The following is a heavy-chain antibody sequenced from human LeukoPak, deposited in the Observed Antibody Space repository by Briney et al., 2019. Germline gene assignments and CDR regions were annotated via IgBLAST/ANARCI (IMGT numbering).Heavy chain of an antibody. CDR2: INAGNGNT. CDR3: AREGLYCSGGNCYRDFDY. J-gene: IGHJ4*02. CDR1: GYIFTTYA. Sequence: ASVKVSCKASGYIFTTYAMHWLRQAPGQSLEWMAWINAGNGNTKYSQKFQGRVTITRDTSANTAYMELSSLRSEDTAMYYCAREGLYCSGGNCYRDFDYWGQGTLVTVSS. D-gene: IGHD2-15*01. V-gene: IGHV1-3*01.